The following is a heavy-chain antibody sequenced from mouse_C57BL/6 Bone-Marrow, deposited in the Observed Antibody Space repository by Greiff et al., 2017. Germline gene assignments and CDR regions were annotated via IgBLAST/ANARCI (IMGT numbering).Heavy chain of an antibody. CDR2: GQGLEWIG. V-gene: IGHV1-87*01. Sequence: VKLQESGPELARPWASVTISCQAFYTFSRRVHFAIRDTNYWMQWVKQRPGQGLEWIGAIYLGNGDTSYTQKFKGTAILTADKSASTAYMQLSSLTSEDSAVYYCACYYSKGYFDVWGTGTTVTVSS. J-gene: IGHJ1*03. D-gene: IGHD2-5*01. CDR1: YTFSRRVH. CDR3: SEDSAVYYCACYYSKGYFDV.